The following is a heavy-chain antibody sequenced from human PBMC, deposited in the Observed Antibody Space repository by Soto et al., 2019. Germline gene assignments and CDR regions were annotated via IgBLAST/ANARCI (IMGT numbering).Heavy chain of an antibody. CDR1: VGSISSGYYF. V-gene: IGHV4-31*03. J-gene: IGHJ4*02. Sequence: QVHLQESGPGLVKPSQTLSLTCTVSVGSISSGYYFCTWLRQLPGKGLEWIGYSSYSGSTQFNQFLKNRVTMSVDTSENQFYLTRTSVTAADTAVYYCARESDWPRGYCESWGRGALVTVSS. D-gene: IGHD3-10*01. CDR3: ARESDWPRGYCES. CDR2: SSYSGST.